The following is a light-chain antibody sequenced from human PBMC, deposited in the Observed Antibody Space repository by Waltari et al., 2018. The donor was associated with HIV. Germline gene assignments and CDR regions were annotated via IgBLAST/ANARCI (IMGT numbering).Light chain of an antibody. CDR3: QSADSSGTYVV. J-gene: IGLJ3*02. Sequence: SYELTQPPSVSVSPGQTARITCSGDALPKQYAYWYRQRPGQAPVLVKYKDSERPSWIPERLSGSSSGTTVTVTIIGVQAEDEADYYCQSADSSGTYVVFGGGTKLTVL. CDR1: ALPKQY. V-gene: IGLV3-25*03. CDR2: KDS.